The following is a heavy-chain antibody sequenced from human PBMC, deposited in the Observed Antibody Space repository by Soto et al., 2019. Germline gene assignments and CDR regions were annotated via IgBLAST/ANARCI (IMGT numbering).Heavy chain of an antibody. CDR3: ARGQSIVAAIDYFDY. J-gene: IGHJ4*02. D-gene: IGHD5-12*01. V-gene: IGHV4-30-2*05. CDR1: GAYVSSAGYS. CDR2: VYQSGRT. Sequence: QPQLQESGSGLVKPSQTLSLTCSVSGAYVSSAGYSWSWIRQPPGKGLEWIGYVYQSGRTYGSVTTSYNPSLKSRVTISVDRSPNPFSLKLISVTAADTAVYFCARGQSIVAAIDYFDYWGQGSLVTVSS.